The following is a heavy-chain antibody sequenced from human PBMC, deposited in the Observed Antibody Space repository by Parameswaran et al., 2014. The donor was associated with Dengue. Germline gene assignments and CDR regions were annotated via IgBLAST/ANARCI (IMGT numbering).Heavy chain of an antibody. J-gene: IGHJ6*02. CDR2: IYNSGST. Sequence: RWIRQPPGKGLEWIGYIYNSGSTNYNPSLKSRVTISVDTSKNQFSLELSSVTAADTAVYYCARGTAGDMTYRKVNNVMDVWGQGTTVTVSS. D-gene: IGHD3-16*01. V-gene: IGHV4-59*01. CDR3: ARGTAGDMTYRKVNNVMDV.